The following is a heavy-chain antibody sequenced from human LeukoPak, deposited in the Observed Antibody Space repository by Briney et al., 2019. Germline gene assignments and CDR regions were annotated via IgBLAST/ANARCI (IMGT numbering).Heavy chain of an antibody. D-gene: IGHD3-22*01. CDR2: IFHSGSI. Sequence: SETLSLTCAVSGYSISSGYYWGWIRQFPGKGLEWIATIFHSGSIYYNPSLKSRVTLSVDTSKNQFSLRLNSVTAADTALYYCARMGVSYYYDSSTYYPTAFDVWGQGTMVSVSS. CDR1: GYSISSGYY. V-gene: IGHV4-38-2*01. CDR3: ARMGVSYYYDSSTYYPTAFDV. J-gene: IGHJ3*01.